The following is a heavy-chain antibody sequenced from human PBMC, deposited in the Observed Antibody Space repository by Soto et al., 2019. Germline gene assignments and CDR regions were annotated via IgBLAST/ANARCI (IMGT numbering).Heavy chain of an antibody. CDR2: IFYSGST. Sequence: SETLSLTCAVSGGSLSSSSWWRWVRQPPVKTLEWLGEIFYSGSTKYNPSLNSRVTISADQSKKDFSLRLSSVTAADTALYYCVHHGGVPYYHDFWGQGMLVTVSS. V-gene: IGHV4-4*02. CDR1: GGSLSSSSW. D-gene: IGHD2-8*01. J-gene: IGHJ4*02. CDR3: VHHGGVPYYHDF.